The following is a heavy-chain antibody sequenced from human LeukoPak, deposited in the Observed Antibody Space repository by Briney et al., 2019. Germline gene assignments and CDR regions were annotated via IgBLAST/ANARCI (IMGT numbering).Heavy chain of an antibody. V-gene: IGHV4-59*01. CDR3: ARLQKGEIDFDS. CDR2: IYYSGST. Sequence: WETLSLTCTVSGGSISTYYWSWVRQPPGKGLEWIGFIYYSGSTKYNPSLKSRVTISLDTSKTQFSLRLRSVTAADTAIYYCARLQKGEIDFDSWGQGTPVTVSS. J-gene: IGHJ4*02. D-gene: IGHD3-16*01. CDR1: GGSISTYY.